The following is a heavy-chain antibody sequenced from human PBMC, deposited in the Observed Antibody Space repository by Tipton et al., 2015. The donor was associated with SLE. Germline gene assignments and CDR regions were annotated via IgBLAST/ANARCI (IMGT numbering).Heavy chain of an antibody. CDR3: AGGELRYGDYDFYY. CDR2: IYYTGTT. CDR1: GGSISNHY. D-gene: IGHD4-17*01. J-gene: IGHJ4*02. Sequence: TLSLTCTVSGGSISNHYWTWIRQPPGRGLEWIGYIYYTGTTSYNPSLKSRVTISGDTSKNQFSLRLSSVTAADTAVYYCAGGELRYGDYDFYYWGQGSLVTVSS. V-gene: IGHV4-59*11.